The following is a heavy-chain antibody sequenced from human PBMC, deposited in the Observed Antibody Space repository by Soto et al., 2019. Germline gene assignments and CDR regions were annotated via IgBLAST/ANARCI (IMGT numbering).Heavy chain of an antibody. Sequence: GGSLRLSCAASGFTFSSYGMHWVRQAPGKGLEWVAVISYDGSNKYYADSVKGRFTISRDNSKNTLYLQMNSLRAEDTAVYYCAKVTSGASPYWGQGTLVTVSS. D-gene: IGHD1-26*01. CDR1: GFTFSSYG. J-gene: IGHJ4*02. CDR3: AKVTSGASPY. V-gene: IGHV3-30*18. CDR2: ISYDGSNK.